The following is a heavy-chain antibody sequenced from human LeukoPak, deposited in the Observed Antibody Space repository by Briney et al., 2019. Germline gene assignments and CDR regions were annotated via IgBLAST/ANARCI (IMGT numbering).Heavy chain of an antibody. CDR1: GGSIRSSYYY. D-gene: IGHD4-11*01. J-gene: IGHJ4*02. Sequence: KASETLSLTCTVSGGSIRSSYYYWGWIRQPPGKGLEWIGSIYDSGSTYYNPSLKSRVTISVDTSKNQFSLKLNSVTAADTAVYYCARADYSNYGLDYWGQGTLVTVSS. CDR3: ARADYSNYGLDY. V-gene: IGHV4-39*01. CDR2: IYDSGST.